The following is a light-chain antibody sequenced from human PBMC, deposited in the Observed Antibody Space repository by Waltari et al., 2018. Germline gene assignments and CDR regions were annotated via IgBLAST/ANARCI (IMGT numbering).Light chain of an antibody. CDR1: QSVSST. J-gene: IGKJ2*01. CDR2: GAS. Sequence: EIVMTQSPATLSVSPGERATLPCRASQSVSSTLAWYQQKPGQAPRLLLYGASTRATGIPARFSGSGSGTEFTLTISSLQSEDFAVYYCQQYNNWPPLYTFGQGTKLEIK. CDR3: QQYNNWPPLYT. V-gene: IGKV3-15*01.